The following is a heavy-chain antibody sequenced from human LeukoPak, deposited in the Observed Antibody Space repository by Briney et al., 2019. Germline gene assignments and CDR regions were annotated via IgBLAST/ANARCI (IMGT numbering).Heavy chain of an antibody. J-gene: IGHJ4*02. CDR3: ARDVAAAGPFDY. CDR1: GGSTSSYY. V-gene: IGHV4-59*01. Sequence: SETLSLTCTVSGGSTSSYYWSWIRQPPGKGLEWIGYIYYSGSTNYNPSLKSRVTISVDTSKNQFSLKLSSVTAADTAVYYCARDVAAAGPFDYWGQGTLVTVSP. CDR2: IYYSGST. D-gene: IGHD6-13*01.